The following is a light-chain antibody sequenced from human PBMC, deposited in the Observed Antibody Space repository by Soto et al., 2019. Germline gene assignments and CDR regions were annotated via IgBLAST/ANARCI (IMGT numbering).Light chain of an antibody. J-gene: IGLJ1*01. CDR3: QVWASTAEFFV. CDR1: KIGSTI. CDR2: DAT. Sequence: SYELTQPPSVSVAPGQTAKITCGGDKIGSTIVHWYKQRPGQAPVAVVFDATDRPSGIPDRISASRAGDTATLTSSRVDAGDEADYYCQVWASTAEFFVFGSGTKVTVL. V-gene: IGLV3-21*02.